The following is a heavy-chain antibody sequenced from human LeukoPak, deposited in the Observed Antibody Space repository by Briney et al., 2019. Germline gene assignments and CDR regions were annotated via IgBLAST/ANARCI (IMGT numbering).Heavy chain of an antibody. V-gene: IGHV3-23*01. Sequence: GGTLRLSCAASGFTFSSDAMSWVRQAPGKGLEWVSAISGSGGSTYYADSVEGRFTISRDNSKNSLYLQMNSLRAEDTAVYYCARTLSIAVAGSDYWGQGTLVTVSS. CDR3: ARTLSIAVAGSDY. J-gene: IGHJ4*02. CDR2: ISGSGGST. CDR1: GFTFSSDA. D-gene: IGHD6-19*01.